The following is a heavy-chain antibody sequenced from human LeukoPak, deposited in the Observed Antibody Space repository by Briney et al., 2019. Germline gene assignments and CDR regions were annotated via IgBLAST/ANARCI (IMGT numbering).Heavy chain of an antibody. CDR3: ARDSPNEGILWWSIDY. V-gene: IGHV3-21*01. Sequence: GGTLRLSCAASAFTFSSYGMSWVRQAPGKGLEWVSSISSSSSYIYYADSVKGRFTISRDNAKNSLYLQMNSLRAEDTAVYYCARDSPNEGILWWSIDYWGQGTLVTVSS. CDR1: AFTFSSYG. CDR2: ISSSSSYI. J-gene: IGHJ4*02. D-gene: IGHD2-21*01.